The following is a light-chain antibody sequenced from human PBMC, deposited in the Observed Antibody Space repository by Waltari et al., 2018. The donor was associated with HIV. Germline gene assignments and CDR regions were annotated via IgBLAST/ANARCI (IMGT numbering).Light chain of an antibody. J-gene: IGLJ3*02. CDR1: TSNIGENF. CDR3: GTWDNSLSAGV. CDR2: ENH. V-gene: IGLV1-51*02. Sequence: QSVLTQPPSVSAAPGQKVTISCSGSTSNIGENFVSWYQQLPGTAPRLLSYENHHRPAATPDRFSGSKSGTSATLGITGLQAGDEAVYFCGTWDNSLSAGVFGGGTRLTVL.